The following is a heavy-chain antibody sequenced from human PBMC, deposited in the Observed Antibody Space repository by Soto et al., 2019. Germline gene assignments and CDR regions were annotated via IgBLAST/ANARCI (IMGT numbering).Heavy chain of an antibody. D-gene: IGHD6-19*01. CDR1: GFTFSDYY. J-gene: IGHJ4*02. V-gene: IGHV3-11*01. Sequence: GGSLRLSCAASGFTFSDYYMSWVRQAPGKGLEWVSYISSSGSTIYYADSVKGRFTISRDNAKNSLYLQMNSLRAEDTAVYYCARDQAYSSGLHDYWGQGTLVTVSS. CDR3: ARDQAYSSGLHDY. CDR2: ISSSGSTI.